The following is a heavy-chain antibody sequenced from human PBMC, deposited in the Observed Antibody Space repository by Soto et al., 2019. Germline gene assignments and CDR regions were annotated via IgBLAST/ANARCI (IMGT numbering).Heavy chain of an antibody. D-gene: IGHD5-12*01. J-gene: IGHJ5*02. CDR3: ARHHGPTTSENWFDP. CDR1: GYTFFTYD. V-gene: IGHV1-18*01. Sequence: QVHLVQSGVEVKTPGASVKVSCQASGYTFFTYDISGGRQAPGQGLEWMGWISTYSGDTKYAQKFQGRVTMTTDTSTTTAYLELRSLRSDDTAVYYCARHHGPTTSENWFDPWGQGTLVTVSS. CDR2: ISTYSGDT.